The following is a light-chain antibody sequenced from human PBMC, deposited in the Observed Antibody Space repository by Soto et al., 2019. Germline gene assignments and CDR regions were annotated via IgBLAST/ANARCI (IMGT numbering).Light chain of an antibody. CDR1: QSVSSRF. CDR3: QQYGRSPWT. V-gene: IGKV3-20*01. Sequence: EIVLTQSPGTLSLSPRHRVTLSFGASQSVSSRFLAWYQQKHGQAPSLLIYGASSRATGIPDRFSGSGSGTDFTLTISRLEPADFAVYYCQQYGRSPWTFGQGTKVDI. CDR2: GAS. J-gene: IGKJ1*01.